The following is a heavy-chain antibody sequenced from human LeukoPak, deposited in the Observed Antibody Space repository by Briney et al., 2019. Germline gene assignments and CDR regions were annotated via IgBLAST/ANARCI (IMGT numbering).Heavy chain of an antibody. V-gene: IGHV3-30*18. CDR3: AKFSSSWYSYGMDV. J-gene: IGHJ6*02. CDR1: GFTFSSYG. D-gene: IGHD6-13*01. Sequence: GGSLRLSCAASGFTFSSYGMHWVRQAPGKGLEWVAVISYDGSNKYYADSVKGRFTISRDNSKNTLYLQMNSLRAEDTAVYYCAKFSSSWYSYGMDVWGQGTTVTVSS. CDR2: ISYDGSNK.